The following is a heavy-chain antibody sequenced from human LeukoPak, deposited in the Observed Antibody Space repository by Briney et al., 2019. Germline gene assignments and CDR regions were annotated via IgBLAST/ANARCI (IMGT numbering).Heavy chain of an antibody. J-gene: IGHJ5*02. V-gene: IGHV4-39*07. CDR1: GGSNIIDNYY. CDR3: ARDSTYDSTGHAP. CDR2: IHYSGDA. Sequence: SETLSLTCTVSGGSNIIDNYYWAWIRQPPGKGLEWIGSIHYSGDAYYNPSLKSRVTISVDTSNNQFSLKLNSVTAADAAMYYCARDSTYDSTGHAPWGLGTLVTVSS. D-gene: IGHD3-22*01.